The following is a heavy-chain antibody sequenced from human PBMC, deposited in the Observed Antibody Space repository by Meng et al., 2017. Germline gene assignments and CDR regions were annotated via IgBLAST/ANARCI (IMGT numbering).Heavy chain of an antibody. CDR1: GDSVTVGRHY. J-gene: IGHJ4*02. Sequence: LQESGPGLVRPAETLSLTCTVSGDSVTVGRHYWSWIRQPPGKGLEWIGYIDYGGSTSYNPSLRSRVTISVDTSNNQFSLKLSSVTAADTAVFYCARTRGDYYFDYWGQGTLVTVSS. D-gene: IGHD3-16*01. V-gene: IGHV4-61*01. CDR3: ARTRGDYYFDY. CDR2: IDYGGST.